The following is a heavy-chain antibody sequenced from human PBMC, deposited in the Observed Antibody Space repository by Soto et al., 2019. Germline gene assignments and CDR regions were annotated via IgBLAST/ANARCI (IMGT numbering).Heavy chain of an antibody. V-gene: IGHV1-2*02. Sequence: VASVKVSCKASGHTFTGYYMHWVRQAPGQGLEWMGWINPNSGGTNYAQNFQGRVTMTRDTSISTAYMELSRLRSDDTAVYYCARDQWSVVPGGIRDYYIMDVWGQGTTVTVSS. D-gene: IGHD2-2*02. CDR1: GHTFTGYY. J-gene: IGHJ6*02. CDR3: ARDQWSVVPGGIRDYYIMDV. CDR2: INPNSGGT.